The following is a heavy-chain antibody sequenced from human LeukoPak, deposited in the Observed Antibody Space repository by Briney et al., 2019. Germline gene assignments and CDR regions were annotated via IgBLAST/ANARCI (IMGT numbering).Heavy chain of an antibody. Sequence: GGSLRLSCAASGFTFSSYAMSWVRQAPGKGLEWVSVISGSGTNTYYADSVKGRFTISRDNSKNTLYLQMNSLRAEDTAVYYCARTAAAGTFYYYYYMDVWGKGTTVTISS. D-gene: IGHD6-13*01. CDR2: ISGSGTNT. CDR1: GFTFSSYA. V-gene: IGHV3-23*01. CDR3: ARTAAAGTFYYYYYMDV. J-gene: IGHJ6*03.